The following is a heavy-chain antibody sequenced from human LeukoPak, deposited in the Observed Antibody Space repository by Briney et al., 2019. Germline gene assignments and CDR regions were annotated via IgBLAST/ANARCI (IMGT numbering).Heavy chain of an antibody. J-gene: IGHJ3*02. CDR2: IYYSGST. V-gene: IGHV4-59*01. D-gene: IGHD3-3*01. CDR1: GGSISSYY. CDR3: ARSLRFLGPGGDAFDI. Sequence: SGTLSLTCTVSGGSISSYYWSWIRQPPGKGLEWIGYIYYSGSTNYNPSLKSRATISVDTSKNQFSLKLSSVTAADTAVYYCARSLRFLGPGGDAFDIWGQGTMVTVSS.